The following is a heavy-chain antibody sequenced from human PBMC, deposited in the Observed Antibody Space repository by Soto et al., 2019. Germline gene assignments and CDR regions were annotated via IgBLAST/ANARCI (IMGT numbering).Heavy chain of an antibody. V-gene: IGHV4-30-4*01. J-gene: IGHJ4*02. CDR3: ARNDDYSTFDY. CDR1: GGSISSGDYY. Sequence: PSETLSLTCTVSGGSISSGDYYWSWIRQPPGKGLEWIGYIYYSGSTYYNPSLKSRVSISVDTSKNQFSLKLSSVTAADTAVYYWARNDDYSTFDYWGQGTLVTVSS. CDR2: IYYSGST. D-gene: IGHD5-12*01.